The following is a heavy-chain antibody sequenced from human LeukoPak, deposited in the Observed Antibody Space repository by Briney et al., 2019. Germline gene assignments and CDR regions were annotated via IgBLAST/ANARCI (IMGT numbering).Heavy chain of an antibody. Sequence: SGTLSLTCTVSGGSISSYYWSWIRQPPGKGLEWIGYIYYSGSTNYNPSLKSRVTISVDTSKNQFSLKLSSVTAADTAVYYCARVGSSSRYDYWGQGTLVTVSS. CDR2: IYYSGST. V-gene: IGHV4-59*01. J-gene: IGHJ4*02. CDR1: GGSISSYY. CDR3: ARVGSSSRYDY. D-gene: IGHD6-13*01.